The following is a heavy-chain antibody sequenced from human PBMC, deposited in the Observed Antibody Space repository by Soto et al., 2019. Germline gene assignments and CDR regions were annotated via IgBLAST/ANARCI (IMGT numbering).Heavy chain of an antibody. D-gene: IGHD2-2*01. V-gene: IGHV3-30*18. Sequence: QVQLVESGGGVVQPGRSLRLSRAASGFTFSSYGMHWVRQAPGKGLEWVVVISYDGSNKYYGDSVKGRFTISRDNSKNTLYLQMNSLRAEDTAVYYCAKGGVVVPAAGDYYYGMDVWGQGTTVTVSS. J-gene: IGHJ6*02. CDR2: ISYDGSNK. CDR1: GFTFSSYG. CDR3: AKGGVVVPAAGDYYYGMDV.